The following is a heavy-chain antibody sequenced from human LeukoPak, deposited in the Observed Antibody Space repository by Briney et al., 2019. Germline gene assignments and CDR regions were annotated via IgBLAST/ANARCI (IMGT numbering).Heavy chain of an antibody. CDR1: GGSISSGDYY. CDR3: ARGYSYYYDSSGYYKEGVGYYFDY. CDR2: FYYSGST. V-gene: IGHV4-30-4*08. Sequence: SQTLSLTCTVSGGSISSGDYYWSWIRQPPGKGLEWIGYFYYSGSTYSNPSLKNRGTISVDTSKNQFVLKLSSVTAADTAVYYCARGYSYYYDSSGYYKEGVGYYFDYWGQRTLVTVSS. J-gene: IGHJ4*02. D-gene: IGHD3-22*01.